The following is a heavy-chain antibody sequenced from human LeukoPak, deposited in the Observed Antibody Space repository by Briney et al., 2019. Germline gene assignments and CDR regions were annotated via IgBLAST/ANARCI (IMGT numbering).Heavy chain of an antibody. D-gene: IGHD6-6*01. V-gene: IGHV1-46*01. CDR3: ARDQTATPFRSALPGVPDY. J-gene: IGHJ4*02. Sequence: GASVKVSCKASGYTFTSYYMHWVRQAPGQGLEWMGIINPSGGSTSYAQKFQGRVTMTRDTSTSTVYMELSSLRSEDTAVYYCARDQTATPFRSALPGVPDYWGQGTLVTVSS. CDR1: GYTFTSYY. CDR2: INPSGGST.